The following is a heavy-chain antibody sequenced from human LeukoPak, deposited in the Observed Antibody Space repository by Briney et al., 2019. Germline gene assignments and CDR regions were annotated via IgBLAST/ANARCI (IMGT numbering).Heavy chain of an antibody. J-gene: IGHJ4*02. CDR3: ARGGRWLQFY. CDR1: GGSISSYY. V-gene: IGHV4-59*01. Sequence: SETLSLTCTVSGGSISSYYWSWIRQPPGKGLEWIGYIYYSGSTNYNPSLKSRVTISVDTSKNQFSLKLSSVTAANTAVYYCARGGRWLQFYWGQGTLVTVSS. CDR2: IYYSGST. D-gene: IGHD5-24*01.